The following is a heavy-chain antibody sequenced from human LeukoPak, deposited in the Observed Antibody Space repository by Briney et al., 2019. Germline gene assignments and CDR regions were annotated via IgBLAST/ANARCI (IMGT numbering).Heavy chain of an antibody. D-gene: IGHD3-10*01. J-gene: IGHJ4*02. Sequence: GASMKVSCKASGYTFTSYYLHWVRQAPGQGLEWMGIINPSGGSPNYAQKFQGRVTMTRDTSTSTVYMELRSLRSADTALYYCAREFVGGRSGELGYRGQGTLVTVSS. V-gene: IGHV1-46*01. CDR3: AREFVGGRSGELGY. CDR1: GYTFTSYY. CDR2: INPSGGSP.